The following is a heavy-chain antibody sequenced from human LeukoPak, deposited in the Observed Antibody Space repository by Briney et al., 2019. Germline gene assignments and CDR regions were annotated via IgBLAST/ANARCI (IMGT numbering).Heavy chain of an antibody. CDR1: GFTFSSYS. V-gene: IGHV3-21*01. J-gene: IGHJ4*02. CDR2: ISSSSSYI. D-gene: IGHD6-19*01. Sequence: GGSLRLSCAASGFTFSSYSMNWVRQAPGKGLEWVSSISSSSSYIYYADSVKGRFTISRDNAKKTLYLQMNSLRVEDTAVYYCVRDIGAVAGTDDYWGQGTLVTVSS. CDR3: VRDIGAVAGTDDY.